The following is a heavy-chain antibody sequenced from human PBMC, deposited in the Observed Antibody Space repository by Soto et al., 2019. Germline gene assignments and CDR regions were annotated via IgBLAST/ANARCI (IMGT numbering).Heavy chain of an antibody. CDR1: EFTFSKYG. CDR2: ILNDGSNR. CDR3: ARDDEYSGNGMDV. D-gene: IGHD3-10*01. J-gene: IGHJ6*02. Sequence: QVQLEESGGGVVQPGRSLRLSCAASEFTFSKYGMHWVRQAPGKGLEWVAVILNDGSNRYHADSVKDRFTISRDNSKNTLYLQMNSLRAEDTAVYYCARDDEYSGNGMDVWGQGTTVTVS. V-gene: IGHV3-33*01.